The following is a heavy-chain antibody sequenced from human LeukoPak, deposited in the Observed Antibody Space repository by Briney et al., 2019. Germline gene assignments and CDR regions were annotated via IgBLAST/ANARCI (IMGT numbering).Heavy chain of an antibody. J-gene: IGHJ4*02. D-gene: IGHD1-26*01. Sequence: SQTLSLTCAISGDSVSSNSAAWNWIRQSPSRGLEWLGRAYYRSKWYNDYAVSVKSRITINPDTSKNQFSLQLNSVTPEDTAVYYCASQILSGSYPPIDYWGQGTLVTVSS. V-gene: IGHV6-1*01. CDR1: GDSVSSNSAA. CDR2: AYYRSKWYN. CDR3: ASQILSGSYPPIDY.